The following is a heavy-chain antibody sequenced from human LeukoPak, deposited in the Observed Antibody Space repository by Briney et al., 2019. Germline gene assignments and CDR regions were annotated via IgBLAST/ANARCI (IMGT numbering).Heavy chain of an antibody. CDR2: VSFGSSYI. V-gene: IGHV3-21*06. CDR1: GFTFSSYA. Sequence: EGSLRLSCAASGFTFSSYAMSWVRQAPGKGLEWVSYVSFGSSYISYADSLKGRFTISRDDAKSSVYLEMTSLRTDDTAVYYCARASTEYAVTDGFDTWGPGTLVTVSS. D-gene: IGHD4-17*01. J-gene: IGHJ5*02. CDR3: ARASTEYAVTDGFDT.